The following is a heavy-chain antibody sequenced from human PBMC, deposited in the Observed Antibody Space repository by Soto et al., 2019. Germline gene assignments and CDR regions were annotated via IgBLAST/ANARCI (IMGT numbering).Heavy chain of an antibody. CDR1: GFTFSSYS. D-gene: IGHD6-13*01. CDR2: ISSSSSYI. V-gene: IGHV3-21*01. Sequence: EVQLVESGGGLVKTGGSLRLSCAASGFTFSSYSMNWVRQAPGKGLEWVSSISSSSSYIYYADSVKGRFTISRDNAKNSLYLQMNSLRAEDTAVYYCARHRAAAGPGGMDVWGQGTTVTVSS. CDR3: ARHRAAAGPGGMDV. J-gene: IGHJ6*02.